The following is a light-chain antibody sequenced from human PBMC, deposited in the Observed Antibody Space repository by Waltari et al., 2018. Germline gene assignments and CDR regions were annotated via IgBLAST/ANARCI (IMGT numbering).Light chain of an antibody. Sequence: SVLTQPPSASGTPGQTVTIPCSGSSSNIGGNVVYWYQPLPGLAPQLLIYKNNQRPSGVPDRFSGSTSGTSASLAISGLRSDDEAEYYCAAWDDNLTGPLFGGGTKVTVL. J-gene: IGLJ3*02. CDR2: KNN. CDR1: SSNIGGNV. CDR3: AAWDDNLTGPL. V-gene: IGLV1-47*01.